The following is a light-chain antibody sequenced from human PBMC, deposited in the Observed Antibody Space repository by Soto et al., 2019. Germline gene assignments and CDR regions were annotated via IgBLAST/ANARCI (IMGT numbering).Light chain of an antibody. CDR1: SSNIGSNT. V-gene: IGLV1-44*01. CDR3: AVWDDSLNVV. J-gene: IGLJ2*01. CDR2: SNN. Sequence: QLVLTQPPSASGTPGQRVTISCSGSSSNIGSNTVNWYQQLPGTAPKLLIYSNNQRPSGVPDRFSGCKSGTSASLAISGLQSEDEADYYCAVWDDSLNVVFGGGTKLTVL.